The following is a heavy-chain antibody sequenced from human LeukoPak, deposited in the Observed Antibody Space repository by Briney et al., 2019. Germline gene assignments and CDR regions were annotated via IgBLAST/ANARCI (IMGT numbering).Heavy chain of an antibody. Sequence: VASVKVSCKASGYTFTGYYMHWVRQAPGQGLEWMGWINPNSGGTNYAQKFQGRVTMTRDTSISTAYMELSRLRSDDTAVYYCARDGRLRYFDWQSLTHFDYWGQGTLVTVSS. CDR2: INPNSGGT. CDR3: ARDGRLRYFDWQSLTHFDY. D-gene: IGHD3-9*01. V-gene: IGHV1-2*02. CDR1: GYTFTGYY. J-gene: IGHJ4*02.